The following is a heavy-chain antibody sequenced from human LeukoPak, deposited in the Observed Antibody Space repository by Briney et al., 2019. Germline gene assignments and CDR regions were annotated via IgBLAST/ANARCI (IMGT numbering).Heavy chain of an antibody. V-gene: IGHV1-46*01. CDR2: INPSGGST. Sequence: SVKVSCKASGYTFTSYYMHWVRQAPGQGREGMGIINPSGGSTGYAQKVQGRVTMTRDTSTSTVYMELSSLRSEDTAVYYCARGQRGLMVYSNWGQGTLVTVSS. J-gene: IGHJ4*02. D-gene: IGHD2-8*01. CDR1: GYTFTSYY. CDR3: ARGQRGLMVYSN.